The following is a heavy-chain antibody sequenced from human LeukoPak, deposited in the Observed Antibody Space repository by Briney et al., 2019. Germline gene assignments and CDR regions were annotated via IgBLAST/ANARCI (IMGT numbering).Heavy chain of an antibody. Sequence: GGSLRLSCATSGFTVSSNHMSWVRQAPGKGLEWVSLIYSGGGTYYADSVKGRFAISRDNSKDTLYLQMNSLRAEDRAVYYCARGSGDNYGIDYWGQGTLVTVSS. CDR2: IYSGGGT. CDR3: ARGSGDNYGIDY. J-gene: IGHJ4*02. V-gene: IGHV3-53*01. CDR1: GFTVSSNH. D-gene: IGHD5-24*01.